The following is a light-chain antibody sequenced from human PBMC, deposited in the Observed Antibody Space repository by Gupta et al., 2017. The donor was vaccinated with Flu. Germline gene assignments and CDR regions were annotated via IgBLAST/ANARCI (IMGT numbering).Light chain of an antibody. V-gene: IGKV2-28*01. J-gene: IGKJ2*03. CDR3: RQALETRYS. CDR2: LGS. CDR1: QSLLYSNGYTY. Sequence: EIVMTQSPLSLPVTPGEPASISCRPSQSLLYSNGYTYLDWYLQKPGQSPQLLICLGSNRASGVPDRISGSGSGADFTLKISMVESEDVGVYYCRQALETRYSFGQGTKLEIK.